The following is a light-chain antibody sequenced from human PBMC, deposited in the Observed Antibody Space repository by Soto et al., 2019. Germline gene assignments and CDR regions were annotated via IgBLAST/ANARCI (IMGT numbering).Light chain of an antibody. CDR2: CNS. CDR3: QSYDSSLSGVV. V-gene: IGLV1-40*01. Sequence: QSALTQPPSVSGAPGQRVTISCTGSSSNIGAGYDVHWYQQLPGTAPKLLIYCNSNRPSGVPDRFSGSKSGTSASLAITGLQAEDEADYYCQSYDSSLSGVVFGGGTKLTVL. J-gene: IGLJ2*01. CDR1: SSNIGAGYD.